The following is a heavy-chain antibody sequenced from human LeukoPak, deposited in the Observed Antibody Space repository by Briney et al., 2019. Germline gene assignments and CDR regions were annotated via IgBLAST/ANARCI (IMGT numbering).Heavy chain of an antibody. D-gene: IGHD3-22*01. V-gene: IGHV3-15*01. CDR3: TTDLNARGNYYDSSGFISTIDY. CDR2: IQSKTDGGTT. CDR1: GFTLSNAW. J-gene: IGHJ4*02. Sequence: GSLRLSCAASGFTLSNAWMSWVRQAPGKGLEWVGRIQSKTDGGTTDYAAPVKGRFTISRDDSKNTLYLQMNSLKTEDTAVYYCTTDLNARGNYYDSSGFISTIDYWGQGTLVTVCS.